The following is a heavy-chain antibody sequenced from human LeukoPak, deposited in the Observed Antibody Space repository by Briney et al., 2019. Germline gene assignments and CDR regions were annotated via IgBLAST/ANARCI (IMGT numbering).Heavy chain of an antibody. CDR2: INPNSGGT. Sequence: GASVKVSCKASGYTFTGYYMHWVRQAPGQGLEWMGWINPNSGGTNYAQKLQGRVTMTTDTSTSTAYMELRSLRSDDTAVYYCAREGQLVRYFQHWGQGTLVTVSS. J-gene: IGHJ1*01. CDR1: GYTFTGYY. CDR3: AREGQLVRYFQH. V-gene: IGHV1-2*02. D-gene: IGHD6-6*01.